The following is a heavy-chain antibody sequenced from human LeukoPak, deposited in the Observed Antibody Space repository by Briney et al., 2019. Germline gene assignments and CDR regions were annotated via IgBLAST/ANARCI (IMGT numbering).Heavy chain of an antibody. D-gene: IGHD2-15*01. Sequence: KASETLSLTCTVSGGSISSYYWSWIRQPPGKGLEWIGYIYYSGSTNYNPSLKSRVTISVDTSKNQFSLKLSSVTAADTAVYYCARIRYCSGGSCYSGAFDIWGQGTMVTVSS. CDR3: ARIRYCSGGSCYSGAFDI. V-gene: IGHV4-59*12. J-gene: IGHJ3*02. CDR2: IYYSGST. CDR1: GGSISSYY.